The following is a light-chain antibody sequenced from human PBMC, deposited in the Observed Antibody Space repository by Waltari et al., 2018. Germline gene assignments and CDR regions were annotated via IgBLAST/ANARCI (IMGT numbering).Light chain of an antibody. V-gene: IGLV1-47*01. Sequence: QSVLTQPPSASGTPGQRVNISCSGSSSNIGSYYVSWYQHVPGTAPNLVMYRNSQRPSGVPDRFSGSKSGTSASLAVGGLRSEDEADYYCASWDDSPSGPWVFGGGTKLTVL. CDR1: SSNIGSYY. CDR2: RNS. J-gene: IGLJ3*02. CDR3: ASWDDSPSGPWV.